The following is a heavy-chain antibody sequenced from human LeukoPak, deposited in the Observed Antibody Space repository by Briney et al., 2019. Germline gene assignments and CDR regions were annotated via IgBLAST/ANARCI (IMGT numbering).Heavy chain of an antibody. V-gene: IGHV4-4*07. J-gene: IGHJ6*02. D-gene: IGHD3-22*01. Sequence: SETLSLTCTVSGGSISSYYWSWIRQPAGKGLEWIGRIYTSGSTNYNPSLKSRVTMSVDASKNQFSLKLSSVTAADTAVYYCARQKYDSSGYYQPMGYYYGMDVWGQGTTVTVSS. CDR1: GGSISSYY. CDR3: ARQKYDSSGYYQPMGYYYGMDV. CDR2: IYTSGST.